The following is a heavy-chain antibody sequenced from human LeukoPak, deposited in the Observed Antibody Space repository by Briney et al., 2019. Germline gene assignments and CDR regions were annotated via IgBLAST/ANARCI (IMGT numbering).Heavy chain of an antibody. J-gene: IGHJ4*02. V-gene: IGHV3-48*03. Sequence: GGSLRLSCAASGLTFNSYEMNWVRQAPGKGLEWVSYISSSGYTIHYADSVKGRFTISRDNAKNSLYLQMNSLRAEDTAVYYCARWGSGYSFDYWGQGTLVTVSS. CDR3: ARWGSGYSFDY. CDR1: GLTFNSYE. CDR2: ISSSGYTI. D-gene: IGHD3-3*01.